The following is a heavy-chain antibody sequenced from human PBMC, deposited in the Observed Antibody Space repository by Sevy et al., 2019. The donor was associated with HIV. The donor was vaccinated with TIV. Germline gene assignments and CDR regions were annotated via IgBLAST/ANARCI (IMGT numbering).Heavy chain of an antibody. Sequence: ASVKVSCKVSGYTLTELSMHWVRQAPGKGLEWMGGFDPEDGETIYAQKFQGRVTMTEDTSTDTAYMGLSSLRSEDTAVYYCATGSQWLGKKGGPYYYYGMDVWGQGTTVTVSS. CDR1: GYTLTELS. CDR2: FDPEDGET. V-gene: IGHV1-24*01. J-gene: IGHJ6*02. D-gene: IGHD6-19*01. CDR3: ATGSQWLGKKGGPYYYYGMDV.